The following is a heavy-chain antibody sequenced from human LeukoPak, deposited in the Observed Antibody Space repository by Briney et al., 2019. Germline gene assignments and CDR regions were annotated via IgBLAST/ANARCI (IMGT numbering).Heavy chain of an antibody. D-gene: IGHD2-2*01. CDR1: GGSISSGGFY. J-gene: IGHJ6*03. CDR3: ARETRGDYYYYYMDV. CDR2: IYYSGST. V-gene: IGHV4-31*03. Sequence: SETLSLTCTVSGGSISSGGFYWSWIRQHPGKGLEWIGYIYYSGSTYYNPSLKSRVTISVDTSKNQFSLKLSSVTAADTAVYYCARETRGDYYYYYMDVWGKGTTVTVSS.